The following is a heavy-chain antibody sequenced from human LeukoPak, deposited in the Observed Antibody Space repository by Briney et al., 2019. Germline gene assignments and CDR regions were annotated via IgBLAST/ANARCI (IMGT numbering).Heavy chain of an antibody. CDR2: ISGSGDST. CDR1: GFAFSSYG. V-gene: IGHV3-23*01. Sequence: GGSLRLSCAASGFAFSSYGMSWVRQAPGKGLEWVSAISGSGDSTYYADSVKGRFTISRDNSKNTLYLQMNSLRAEDTTVYYCAKVGYYNDSSGYYLDYFDYWGQGTLVTVSS. J-gene: IGHJ4*02. CDR3: AKVGYYNDSSGYYLDYFDY. D-gene: IGHD3-22*01.